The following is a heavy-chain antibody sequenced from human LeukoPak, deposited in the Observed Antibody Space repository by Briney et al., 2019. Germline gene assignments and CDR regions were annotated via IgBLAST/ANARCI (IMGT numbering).Heavy chain of an antibody. CDR2: INHSGST. Sequence: SETMSLTCAVYGGSFSGYYWSWNRHPPGKGLEWIGEINHSGSTNYNPSLKSRVTISVHTSKNQFSLKLSSVTAADTAVYYCARHFDCSSTSCYGYFGYWGQGTLVTVSS. D-gene: IGHD2-2*01. J-gene: IGHJ4*02. CDR1: GGSFSGYY. CDR3: ARHFDCSSTSCYGYFGY. V-gene: IGHV4-34*01.